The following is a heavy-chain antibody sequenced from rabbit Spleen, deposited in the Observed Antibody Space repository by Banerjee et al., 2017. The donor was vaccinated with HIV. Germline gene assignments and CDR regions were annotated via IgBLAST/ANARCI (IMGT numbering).Heavy chain of an antibody. D-gene: IGHD1-1*01. CDR2: IDVGSSGST. CDR3: AGGYKF. Sequence: QEQLEESGGDLVKPGASLTLTCTASGFTLSSYWMCWVRQAPGKGLEWIACIDVGSSGSTYYASWAKGRFTISKTSSTTVTLQMTSLTAADTATYFCAGGYKFWGQGTLVTV. J-gene: IGHJ3*01. V-gene: IGHV1S45*01. CDR1: GFTLSSYW.